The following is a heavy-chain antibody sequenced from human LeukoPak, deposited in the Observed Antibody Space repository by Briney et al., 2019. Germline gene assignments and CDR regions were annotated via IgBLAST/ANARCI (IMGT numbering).Heavy chain of an antibody. CDR2: IYYSGST. Sequence: SETLSLTCTVSGGSISSYYWSWIRQPPGKGLEWVGYIYYSGSTKYSPSLKSRVTISVDTSKNQFSLKLSSVTTADTAVYYCSLIAVAGTFTVDYWGQGTLVTVSS. CDR1: GGSISSYY. J-gene: IGHJ4*02. D-gene: IGHD6-19*01. CDR3: SLIAVAGTFTVDY. V-gene: IGHV4-59*01.